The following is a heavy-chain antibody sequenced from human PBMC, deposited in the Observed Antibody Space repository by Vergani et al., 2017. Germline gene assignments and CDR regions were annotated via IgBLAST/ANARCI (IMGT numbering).Heavy chain of an antibody. CDR3: TRVFSYSSGWYPSDY. D-gene: IGHD6-19*01. J-gene: IGHJ4*02. CDR2: IRSKTHGATT. CDR1: GFNFGEYG. V-gene: IGHV3-49*04. Sequence: EVQLVESGGDLVQPGRSLRLSCQTSGFNFGEYGVSWVRQAPGKGLEWIGFIRSKTHGATTEYAASVKGRFTISRDDSKSIAYLQMNSLKTEDTAVYYCTRVFSYSSGWYPSDYWGQGTLVTVSS.